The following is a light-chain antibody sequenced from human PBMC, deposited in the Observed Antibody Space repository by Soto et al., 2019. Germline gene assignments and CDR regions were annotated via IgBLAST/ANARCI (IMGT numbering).Light chain of an antibody. CDR2: EVS. J-gene: IGLJ1*01. V-gene: IGLV2-23*02. CDR1: SSDVGSYNL. Sequence: QSVLXQPASVSGSPVQSITISCTGISSDVGSYNLVSWYQQHPGKAPKLMIYEVSKRPSGVSNRFSGSKSGNTASLTISGLQAEDEADYYCCSYAGSSTYVFGTGTKVTVL. CDR3: CSYAGSSTYV.